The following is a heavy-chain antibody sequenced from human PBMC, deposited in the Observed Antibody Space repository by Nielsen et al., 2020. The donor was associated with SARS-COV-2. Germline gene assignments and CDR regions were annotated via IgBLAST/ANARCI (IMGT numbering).Heavy chain of an antibody. CDR3: ARHLRGTASSPFDF. Sequence: SETLSLTCSVSGASISTSNYYWGWIRQPPGKGLEWIESIFYSGSTYHNPSLKRRVTISVDTSRNLFSLKLTSVTAADSAVYFCARHLRGTASSPFDFWGQGTLVTVSS. CDR1: GASISTSNYY. D-gene: IGHD5-18*01. J-gene: IGHJ4*02. CDR2: IFYSGST. V-gene: IGHV4-39*01.